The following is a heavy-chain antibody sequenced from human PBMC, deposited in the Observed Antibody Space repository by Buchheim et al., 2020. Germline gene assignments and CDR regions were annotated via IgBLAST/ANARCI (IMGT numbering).Heavy chain of an antibody. CDR1: GLTFSSSG. CDR3: VKDIGDPGAH. J-gene: IGHJ4*02. V-gene: IGHV3-30*02. D-gene: IGHD1-26*01. Sequence: QVQLVESGGGVVRPGRSLRLSCAASGLTFSSSGMHWVRQAPGKGLEWVAFISYDGSNKYYVDSVKGRFTISRDISKSTLYLQMNSLRAEDTAMYYCVKDIGDPGAHWGQGTL. CDR2: ISYDGSNK.